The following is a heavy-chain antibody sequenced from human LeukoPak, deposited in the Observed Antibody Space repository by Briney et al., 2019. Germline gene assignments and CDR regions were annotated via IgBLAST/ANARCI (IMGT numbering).Heavy chain of an antibody. Sequence: SETLSLTCAVSGYSISSGYYWGWIRQPPGKGLEWIASIYHSGSTYYNPSLKSRVTMSVDTSKNQFSLKLTSVTAADTAVYYCARDLVTSIAGYFDYWGQGTLVTVSS. CDR3: ARDLVTSIAGYFDY. CDR1: GYSISSGYY. D-gene: IGHD2-21*02. V-gene: IGHV4-38-2*01. J-gene: IGHJ4*02. CDR2: IYHSGST.